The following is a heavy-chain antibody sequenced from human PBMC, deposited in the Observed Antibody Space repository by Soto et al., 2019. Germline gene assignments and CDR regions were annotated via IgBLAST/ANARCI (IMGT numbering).Heavy chain of an antibody. CDR3: AKTLYLEWLSNYYYYYGMGV. CDR2: ISGSGGST. J-gene: IGHJ6*02. D-gene: IGHD3-3*01. Sequence: LRLSCAASGFTFSGYAMSWVRQAPGKGLEWVSAISGSGGSTYYADSVKGRFTISRDNSKNTLYLQMNSLRAEDTAVYYCAKTLYLEWLSNYYYYYGMGVWGQGTTVTVSS. CDR1: GFTFSGYA. V-gene: IGHV3-23*01.